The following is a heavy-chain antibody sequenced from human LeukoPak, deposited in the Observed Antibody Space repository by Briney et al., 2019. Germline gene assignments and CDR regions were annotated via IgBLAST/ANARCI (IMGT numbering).Heavy chain of an antibody. CDR2: ISYDGSNK. V-gene: IGHV3-30*18. CDR3: AKATTRHLFDP. D-gene: IGHD4-11*01. Sequence: GGSLRLSCAASGFTSSSYGMLWVRQAPGKGLEWVAVISYDGSNKYYADSVKGRFTISRDNSKITLYLQMNSLRAEDTAVYYCAKATTRHLFDPWGQGTLVTVSS. CDR1: GFTSSSYG. J-gene: IGHJ5*02.